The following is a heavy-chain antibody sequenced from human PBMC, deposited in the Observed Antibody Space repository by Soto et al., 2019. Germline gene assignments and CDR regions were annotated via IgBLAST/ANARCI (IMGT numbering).Heavy chain of an antibody. CDR1: GYSFTSYW. V-gene: IGHV5-51*01. J-gene: IGHJ4*02. CDR2: IYPGDSDT. D-gene: IGHD4-17*01. Sequence: GESLKISCKGSGYSFTSYWIGWVRQMPGKGLEWMGIIYPGDSDTRYGPSFQGQVTISADKSISTAYLQWSSLKASDTAMYYCARQVTYGDYVGYYFDYWGQGTLVTVSS. CDR3: ARQVTYGDYVGYYFDY.